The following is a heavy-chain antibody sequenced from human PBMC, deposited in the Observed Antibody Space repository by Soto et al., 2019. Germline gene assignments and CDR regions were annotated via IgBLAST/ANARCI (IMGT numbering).Heavy chain of an antibody. V-gene: IGHV4-34*01. Sequence: SETLSLTCAVYGGSFSGYYWSWIRQPPGKGLEWIGEINHSGSTNYNPSLKSRVTISVDTSKNQFSLKLSSVTAADTAVYYCAREWIAAAGTKSPFDYWGQGTLVTVAS. CDR3: AREWIAAAGTKSPFDY. J-gene: IGHJ4*02. CDR1: GGSFSGYY. CDR2: INHSGST. D-gene: IGHD6-13*01.